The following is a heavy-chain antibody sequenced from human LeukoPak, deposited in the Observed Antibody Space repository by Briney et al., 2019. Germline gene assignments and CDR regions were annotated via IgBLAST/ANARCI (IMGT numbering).Heavy chain of an antibody. Sequence: GGSLRLSCAASGFTFSSYGMHWVRQAPGKGLEWVAVISYDGSNKYYADSVKGRFTISRDNSKNTLYLQMNSLRAEDTAVYYCAKDYHSSSWYFSGFGFDYWGQGTLVTVSS. J-gene: IGHJ4*02. CDR2: ISYDGSNK. V-gene: IGHV3-30*18. CDR1: GFTFSSYG. CDR3: AKDYHSSSWYFSGFGFDY. D-gene: IGHD6-13*01.